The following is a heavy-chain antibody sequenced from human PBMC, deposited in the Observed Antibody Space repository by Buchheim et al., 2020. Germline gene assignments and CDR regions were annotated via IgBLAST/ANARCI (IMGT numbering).Heavy chain of an antibody. CDR2: ISYDGSNK. CDR3: ARGKLVLVEMATTYVFDY. J-gene: IGHJ4*02. D-gene: IGHD5-24*01. CDR1: GFTFSSYA. V-gene: IGHV3-30*04. Sequence: QVQLVESGGGVVQPGRSLRLSCAASGFTFSSYAMHWVRQAPGKGLEWVAVISYDGSNKYYADSVKGRFTISRDNSKNKLYLQMNSLRAEDTAVYYCARGKLVLVEMATTYVFDYWGQGTL.